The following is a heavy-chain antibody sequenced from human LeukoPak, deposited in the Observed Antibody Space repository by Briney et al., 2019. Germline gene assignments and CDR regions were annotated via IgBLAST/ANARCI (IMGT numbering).Heavy chain of an antibody. CDR3: AKGRNYYDSSVFQR. CDR2: ISGSGGST. J-gene: IGHJ1*01. CDR1: GFTISSYA. V-gene: IGHV3-23*01. Sequence: PGGSLRLSCAVSGFTISSYAMSWVRQAPGKGLEWVSGISGSGGSTYYADSVKGRFTISRDNSKNTLYLQMNSLRAEDTAVYYCAKGRNYYDSSVFQRWGQGTLVTVSS. D-gene: IGHD3-22*01.